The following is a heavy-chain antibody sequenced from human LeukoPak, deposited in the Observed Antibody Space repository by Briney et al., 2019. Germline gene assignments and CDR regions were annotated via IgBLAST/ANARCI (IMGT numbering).Heavy chain of an antibody. CDR1: GFTFSDYY. V-gene: IGHV3-11*01. CDR3: ARDSYCSSASCYRYYYYGMDV. CDR2: ISSSGSTI. D-gene: IGHD2-2*02. Sequence: AGGSLRLSCAASGFTFSDYYMSWIRQAPGKGLEWVSYISSSGSTIYYADSMKGRFTISRDNAKNSLYLQMNSLRAEDTAVYYCARDSYCSSASCYRYYYYGMDVWGQGTTVTVSS. J-gene: IGHJ6*02.